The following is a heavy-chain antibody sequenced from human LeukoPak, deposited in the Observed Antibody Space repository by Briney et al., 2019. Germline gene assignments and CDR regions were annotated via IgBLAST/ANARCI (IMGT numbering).Heavy chain of an antibody. CDR2: IYPGDSDT. Sequence: GESLKISCKGSGYSYTTYWIAWVRQTPGKGLEWMGIIYPGDSDTRYSPSFQGQVTISADKSISTAYLQWSSLKASDTAMYYCARRGYCSGGSCYSAAFDIWGQGTMVTVSS. D-gene: IGHD2-15*01. V-gene: IGHV5-51*01. J-gene: IGHJ3*02. CDR1: GYSYTTYW. CDR3: ARRGYCSGGSCYSAAFDI.